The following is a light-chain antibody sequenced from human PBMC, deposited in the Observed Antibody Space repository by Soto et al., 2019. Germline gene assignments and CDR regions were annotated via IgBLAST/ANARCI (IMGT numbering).Light chain of an antibody. V-gene: IGKV3-15*01. CDR3: QQYNDWPRT. CDR1: QSFSDN. CDR2: DAS. Sequence: EIVMTQSPATLSGSPGERATLSCRASQSFSDNLAWFQHKPGQAPRLLIYDASTRATGIPARFSGSGSGTEFTLTISSLQSEDFAVYYCQQYNDWPRTFGQGTKVEI. J-gene: IGKJ1*01.